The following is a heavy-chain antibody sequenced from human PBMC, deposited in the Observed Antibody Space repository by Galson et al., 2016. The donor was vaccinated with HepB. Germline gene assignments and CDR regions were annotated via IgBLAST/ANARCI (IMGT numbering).Heavy chain of an antibody. D-gene: IGHD1-7*01. V-gene: IGHV4-39*01. J-gene: IGHJ4*02. CDR1: GGSISIGSYY. CDR2: IHFSGST. CDR3: GTSTGTTEY. Sequence: SETLSLTCTVSGGSISIGSYYGGWIRQPPGKGLEWIGSIHFSGSTYYNPSLKSRVIISVHTSKNQVSLRLTSVTAADTAVYYCGTSTGTTEYWGQGTLVTVSS.